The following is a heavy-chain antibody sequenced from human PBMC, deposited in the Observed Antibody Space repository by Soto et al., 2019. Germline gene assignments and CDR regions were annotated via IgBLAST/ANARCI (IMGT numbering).Heavy chain of an antibody. D-gene: IGHD3-16*01. CDR1: GFSLTTTRVG. J-gene: IGHJ3*01. V-gene: IGHV2-5*02. Sequence: GPTLVNPTQTLTLTCTFSGFSLTTTRVGVGWIRQPPGKALEWIAIIYWDDDKRYSPSLESRLAITKDTSKNQVVLTMTNLDPVDTATYYCAHIMITFGGVSALDAFDFWGQGTMVTVSS. CDR2: IYWDDDK. CDR3: AHIMITFGGVSALDAFDF.